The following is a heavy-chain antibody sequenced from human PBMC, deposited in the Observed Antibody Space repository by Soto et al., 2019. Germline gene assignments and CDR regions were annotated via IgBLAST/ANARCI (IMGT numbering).Heavy chain of an antibody. CDR3: ARVPFSMVRGVRGSFDY. J-gene: IGHJ4*02. CDR1: GYTFTSYG. D-gene: IGHD3-10*01. V-gene: IGHV1-18*01. CDR2: ISAYNGNT. Sequence: QVQLVQSGAEVKKPGASVKVSCKASGYTFTSYGISWVRQAPGQGLEWMGWISAYNGNTNNAQKLQGRVTMTTDTSTSTAYMELRSLRSDDTAVYYCARVPFSMVRGVRGSFDYWGQGTLVTVSS.